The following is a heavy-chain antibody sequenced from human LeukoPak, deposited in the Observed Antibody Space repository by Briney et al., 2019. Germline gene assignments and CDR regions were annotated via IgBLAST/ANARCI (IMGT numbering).Heavy chain of an antibody. J-gene: IGHJ5*02. CDR2: INHSGST. V-gene: IGHV4-34*01. Sequence: PSETLSLTCTVSGGSISSYYWSWIRLPPGKGLEWIGEINHSGSTNYNPSPKSRVTISVDTSKNQFSLKLSSVTAADTAVYYCARELMRPVWFDPWGQGTLVTVSS. D-gene: IGHD2-8*01. CDR1: GGSISSYY. CDR3: ARELMRPVWFDP.